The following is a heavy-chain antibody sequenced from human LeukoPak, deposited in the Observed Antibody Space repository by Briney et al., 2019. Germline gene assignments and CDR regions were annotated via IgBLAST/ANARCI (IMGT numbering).Heavy chain of an antibody. J-gene: IGHJ5*02. CDR1: GGTFLSHT. Sequence: SVKVSCKTSGGTFLSHTFSWVRQAPGHGLEWVGKITPVIETAKYAQTFQGRVSIYTDKDATTVYMDLSGLRPDDTAEYYCARVNLRGSNYNWFDPWGQGTRVIVSS. CDR3: ARVNLRGSNYNWFDP. CDR2: ITPVIETA. V-gene: IGHV1-69*08. D-gene: IGHD3-10*01.